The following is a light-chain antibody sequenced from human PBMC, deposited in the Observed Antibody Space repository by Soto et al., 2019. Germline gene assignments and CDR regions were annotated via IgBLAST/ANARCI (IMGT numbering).Light chain of an antibody. CDR3: AGWEDSLNAVT. Sequence: QSVLTQPPSASGTPGQRVTISCSGSTSNIGGNTVNWYQQLPGTAPKLLIYSNNQRPSGVPDRFSGSKSGTSASLAISRLQSEDEAAYYCAGWEDSLNAVTFGGGTKLTVL. CDR1: TSNIGGNT. J-gene: IGLJ2*01. V-gene: IGLV1-44*01. CDR2: SNN.